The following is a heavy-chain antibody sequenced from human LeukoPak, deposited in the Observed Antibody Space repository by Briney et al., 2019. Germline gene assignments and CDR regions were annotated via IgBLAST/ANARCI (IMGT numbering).Heavy chain of an antibody. Sequence: SETLSLTCAVSGGSLSGSYWSWIRQFPGKGLEWIGFVFYTGSFNYNPSLKSRVRISVGTSRNQFSLKLSSVTAADTAVYYCARLYDSSGYYPYNFDYWGQGTLVTVSS. D-gene: IGHD3-22*01. CDR2: VFYTGSF. CDR1: GGSLSGSY. CDR3: ARLYDSSGYYPYNFDY. V-gene: IGHV4-59*01. J-gene: IGHJ4*02.